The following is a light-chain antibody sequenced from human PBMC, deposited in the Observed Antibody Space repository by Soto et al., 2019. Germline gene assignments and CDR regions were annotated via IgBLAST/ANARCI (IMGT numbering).Light chain of an antibody. Sequence: QSVLTQPASVSGSPGQSITISCTGTSSDVGGYDYVSWYQQHPGKVPKVMLYEVSNRASGVSSRFSGSKSGNTASLTISGLQAEDEADYYCSSYTSSSTXVXXGXGXKLTV. CDR1: SSDVGGYDY. CDR2: EVS. CDR3: SSYTSSSTXVX. J-gene: IGLJ3*02. V-gene: IGLV2-14*01.